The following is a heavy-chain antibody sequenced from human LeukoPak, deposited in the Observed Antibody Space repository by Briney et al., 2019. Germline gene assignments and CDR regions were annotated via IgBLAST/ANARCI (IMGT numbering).Heavy chain of an antibody. D-gene: IGHD2-15*01. V-gene: IGHV1-2*02. Sequence: ASVKVSCKASGYTFTGYHIHWVRQAPRQGLEWMGWINPDSGGTNFPQNFQGRVTMTRDTSISTAYMEISWLRSDDTAVYYCARDLTGDPAAYFDFWGQGTLVTVSS. CDR1: GYTFTGYH. J-gene: IGHJ4*02. CDR2: INPDSGGT. CDR3: ARDLTGDPAAYFDF.